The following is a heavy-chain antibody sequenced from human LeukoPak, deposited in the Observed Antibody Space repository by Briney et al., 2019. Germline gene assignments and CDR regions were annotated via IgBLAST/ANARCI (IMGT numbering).Heavy chain of an antibody. V-gene: IGHV3-30*18. CDR1: GFSFSSYG. D-gene: IGHD3-16*02. CDR3: AKDIRVWGSYRYPCLDY. Sequence: GGSLRLSCAASGFSFSSYGMHWVRQAPGKGLEWVAVISCDGDNKYYADSVNGRFTISRDNSKNTLSLQMDSLRAEDTAVYYCAKDIRVWGSYRYPCLDYWGQGTLVTVSA. CDR2: ISCDGDNK. J-gene: IGHJ4*02.